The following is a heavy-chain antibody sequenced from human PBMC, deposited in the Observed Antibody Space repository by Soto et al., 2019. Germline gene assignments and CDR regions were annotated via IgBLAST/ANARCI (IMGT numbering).Heavy chain of an antibody. V-gene: IGHV1-69*06. D-gene: IGHD6-19*01. J-gene: IGHJ4*02. CDR2: IIPLFDAT. CDR1: GGTFTTYD. CDR3: ARDRSSSWYNGTFYFDS. Sequence: QVQLVQSGAEVRKPGSSVKVSCKASGGTFTTYDISWVRQAPGQGLEWMGGIIPLFDATKNAQKFQGRVTITADKSTGTAYMELSSLRSEDTDMYYCARDRSSSWYNGTFYFDSWGQGTLVNVSS.